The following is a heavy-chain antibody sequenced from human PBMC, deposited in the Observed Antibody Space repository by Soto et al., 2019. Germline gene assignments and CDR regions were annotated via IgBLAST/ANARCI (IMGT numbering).Heavy chain of an antibody. CDR2: INHSGST. CDR3: ARGRPYSYSSGWYGGDY. CDR1: GGSFSGYY. J-gene: IGHJ4*02. D-gene: IGHD6-19*01. Sequence: SETLSLTCAVYGGSFSGYYWSWIRQPPGKGLEWIGEINHSGSTNYNPSLKSRVTISVDTSKNQFSLKLSSVTAADTAVYYCARGRPYSYSSGWYGGDYWGQGTLVTVSS. V-gene: IGHV4-34*01.